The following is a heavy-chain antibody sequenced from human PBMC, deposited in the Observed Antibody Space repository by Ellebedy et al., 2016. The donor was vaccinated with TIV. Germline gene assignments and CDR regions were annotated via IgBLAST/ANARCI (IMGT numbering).Heavy chain of an antibody. V-gene: IGHV3-43*02. Sequence: GESLKISCAASGFTFDDYAMHWVRQAPGKGLEWVSLISGDGGSTYYADSVKGRFTISRDNSKNSLYLQMNSLRTEDTALYYCAKDWGGIVVVTAIRPLPDYWGQGTLVTVSS. CDR1: GFTFDDYA. CDR2: ISGDGGST. CDR3: AKDWGGIVVVTAIRPLPDY. D-gene: IGHD2-21*02. J-gene: IGHJ4*02.